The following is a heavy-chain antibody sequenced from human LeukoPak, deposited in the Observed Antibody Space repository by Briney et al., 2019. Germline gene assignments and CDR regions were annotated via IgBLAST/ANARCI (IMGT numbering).Heavy chain of an antibody. CDR3: VKKVGASRFDY. J-gene: IGHJ4*02. D-gene: IGHD2-15*01. CDR2: LNDVGGDA. Sequence: PGGSLRLSCAASGFTFSTYAMAWVRQAPGKGLEWVSSLNDVGGDAYYADSVKGRFTISRDNSKNTLFLQMNSLRAEETAVYYCVKKVGASRFDYWGQGTLVTVSS. CDR1: GFTFSTYA. V-gene: IGHV3-23*01.